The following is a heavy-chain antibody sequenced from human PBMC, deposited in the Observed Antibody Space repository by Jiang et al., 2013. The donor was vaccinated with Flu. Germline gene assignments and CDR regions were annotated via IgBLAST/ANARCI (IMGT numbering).Heavy chain of an antibody. D-gene: IGHD6-6*01. CDR1: GFTFSSYS. J-gene: IGHJ4*02. V-gene: IGHV3-48*02. CDR3: ARPPLSSSHGEDLDY. Sequence: QLLEVWGRAWYSLGGPVRLSCAASGFTFSSYSMNWVRQAPGKGLEWVSYISSSSSTIYYADSVKGRFTISRDNAKNSLYLQMNSLRDEDTAVYYCARPPLSSSHGEDLDYWGQGTLVTVSS. CDR2: ISSSSSTI.